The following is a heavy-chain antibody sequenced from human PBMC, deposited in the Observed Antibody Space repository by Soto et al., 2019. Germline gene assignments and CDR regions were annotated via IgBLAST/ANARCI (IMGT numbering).Heavy chain of an antibody. CDR3: ARISGRYSMDV. CDR2: IKQDGSEQ. Sequence: EVQLVESGGGLVQPGGSLRLSCAASGFTFSSYWMRWVRQAPGKGLEWVANIKQDGSEQYYVDSVKGRFTISRDNAKNSLYLQMNSLRAEDTAVYYCARISGRYSMDVWGKGTAVTVSS. V-gene: IGHV3-7*01. CDR1: GFTFSSYW. J-gene: IGHJ6*03. D-gene: IGHD3-10*01.